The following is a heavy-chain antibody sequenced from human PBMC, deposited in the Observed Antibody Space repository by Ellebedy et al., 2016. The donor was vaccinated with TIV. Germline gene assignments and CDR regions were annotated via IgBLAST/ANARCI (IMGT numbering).Heavy chain of an antibody. V-gene: IGHV5-10-1*04. J-gene: IGHJ4*02. CDR1: GYSFTSYW. CDR3: ARPGRYGLLNSFDY. CDR2: IDPSDSYT. D-gene: IGHD5-18*01. Sequence: GESLKISXKGSGYSFTSYWISWVRQMPGKGLEWMGRIDPSDSYTNYSPSFQGQVTISADKSISTAYLQWSSLKASDTAMYYCARPGRYGLLNSFDYWGQGTLVTVSS.